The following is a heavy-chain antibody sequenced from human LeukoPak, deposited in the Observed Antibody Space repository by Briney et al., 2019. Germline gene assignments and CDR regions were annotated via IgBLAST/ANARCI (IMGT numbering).Heavy chain of an antibody. CDR1: GAPFSSYI. CDR2: IIPILGIA. Sequence: ASVKVSCKASGAPFSSYIISWVRQAPGQGLEWMGRIIPILGIANYAQKFQGRVTITADKSTSTAYMELSSLRSEDTAVYYCARDHGYCSSTSCYPNWFDPWGQGTLVTVSS. CDR3: ARDHGYCSSTSCYPNWFDP. D-gene: IGHD2-2*03. V-gene: IGHV1-69*04. J-gene: IGHJ5*02.